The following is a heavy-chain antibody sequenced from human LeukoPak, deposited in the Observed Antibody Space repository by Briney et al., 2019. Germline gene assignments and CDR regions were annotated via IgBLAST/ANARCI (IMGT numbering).Heavy chain of an antibody. J-gene: IGHJ3*02. Sequence: SVKVSCKASGCTFSSYAISWVRQAPGQGLEWMGRIIPIFGTANYAQKFQGRVTITADKSTSTAYMELSSLRSEDTAVYYCARPFDYYDSSGYSPDAFDIWGQGTMVTVSS. CDR3: ARPFDYYDSSGYSPDAFDI. CDR2: IIPIFGTA. V-gene: IGHV1-69*06. D-gene: IGHD3-22*01. CDR1: GCTFSSYA.